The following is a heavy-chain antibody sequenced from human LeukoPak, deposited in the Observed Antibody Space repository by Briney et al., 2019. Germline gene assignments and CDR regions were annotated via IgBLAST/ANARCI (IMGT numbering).Heavy chain of an antibody. CDR3: ARALTPLDIVVVPAASPGGMDV. CDR2: INHSGST. V-gene: IGHV4-34*01. Sequence: SETLSLTCAVYGGPFSGYYWSWIRQPPGKGLEWIGEINHSGSTNYNPSLKSRVTISVDTSKNQFSLKLSSVTAADTAVYYCARALTPLDIVVVPAASPGGMDVWGQGTTVTVSS. CDR1: GGPFSGYY. D-gene: IGHD2-2*01. J-gene: IGHJ6*02.